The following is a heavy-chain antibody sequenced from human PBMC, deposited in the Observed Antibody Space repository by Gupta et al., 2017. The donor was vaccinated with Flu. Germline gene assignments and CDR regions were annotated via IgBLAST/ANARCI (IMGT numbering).Heavy chain of an antibody. V-gene: IGHV2-5*02. CDR2: VYWDDDK. Sequence: QITLKESGPTLVKPTQTLTLTCPFSGFSLSTSGVGVGWIRQPPGKALEWLALVYWDDDKRYSPSLKSRLTITKDTSKNQVVLTMTNMDPVDTATYYCAHRPVYYDGSGRMNWFDPWGQGTLVTVSS. CDR3: AHRPVYYDGSGRMNWFDP. D-gene: IGHD3-10*01. CDR1: GFSLSTSGVG. J-gene: IGHJ5*02.